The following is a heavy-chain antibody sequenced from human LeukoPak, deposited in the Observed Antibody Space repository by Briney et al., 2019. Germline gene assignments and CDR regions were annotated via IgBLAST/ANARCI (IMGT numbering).Heavy chain of an antibody. Sequence: ASVKVSCKTSGYTFTGYGFNWVRQAPGQGLEWMGWISTYNGNTNFAQKLQGRVTMTTDTSTSTAYMELRSLRSGDTAVYYCARDRGYCTNAVCPADYWGQGTLVTVSS. J-gene: IGHJ4*02. D-gene: IGHD2-8*01. V-gene: IGHV1-18*01. CDR2: ISTYNGNT. CDR1: GYTFTGYG. CDR3: ARDRGYCTNAVCPADY.